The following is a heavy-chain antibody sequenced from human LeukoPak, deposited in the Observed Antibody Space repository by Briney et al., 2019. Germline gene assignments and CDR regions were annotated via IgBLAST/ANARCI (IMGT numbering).Heavy chain of an antibody. Sequence: SETLSLTCTVSGGSISSYYWSWIRQPPGKGLEWIGYIYYSGSTNYNPSLKSRVTISVDTSKNQFSLKLSSVTAADTAVYYCAREGRSSGSYEGFDYWGQGTLVTVSS. CDR2: IYYSGST. D-gene: IGHD6-19*01. CDR1: GGSISSYY. V-gene: IGHV4-59*01. CDR3: AREGRSSGSYEGFDY. J-gene: IGHJ4*02.